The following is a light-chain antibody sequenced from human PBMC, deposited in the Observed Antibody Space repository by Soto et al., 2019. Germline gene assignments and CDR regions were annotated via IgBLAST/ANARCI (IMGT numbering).Light chain of an antibody. V-gene: IGKV3-20*01. CDR3: QQYTSSPLT. CDR1: QNLKFNS. Sequence: EIVLTQSPGTLSLSPGERATLSCRASQNLKFNSLAWYQQKHGQAPRLLIHGASNSATDIPDRFIGSGSGTDFTLTINRLEPEDYAVYFCQQYTSSPLTVGGGAKVDIK. J-gene: IGKJ4*01. CDR2: GAS.